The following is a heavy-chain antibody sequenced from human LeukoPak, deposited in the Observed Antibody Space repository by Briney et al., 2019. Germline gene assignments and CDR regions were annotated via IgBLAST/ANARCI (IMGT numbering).Heavy chain of an antibody. CDR1: GGSFSGYY. J-gene: IGHJ4*02. V-gene: IGHV4-34*01. D-gene: IGHD3-10*01. CDR3: ARDLTMVRGVPSPYYFDY. Sequence: SETLSLTCAVYGGSFSGYYWDWIRQPPGKGLEWIGSIYYSGSTNYNPSLKSRVTISVDTSKNQFSLQLNSVTPEDTAVYYCARDLTMVRGVPSPYYFDYWGQGTLVTVSS. CDR2: IYYSGST.